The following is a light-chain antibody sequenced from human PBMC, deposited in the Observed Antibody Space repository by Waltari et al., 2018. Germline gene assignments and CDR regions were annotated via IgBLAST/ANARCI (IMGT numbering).Light chain of an antibody. Sequence: DIVMTQSPESLAVSLGEGATINCKSSQSVLSGSNTKNYLAWFQQKPGQPPKMLISWASTRESGVPDRFSGSGSGTDFTLTITSLQAEDVAVYYCQQYYTSPITFGQGTRLTIK. J-gene: IGKJ5*01. V-gene: IGKV4-1*01. CDR3: QQYYTSPIT. CDR1: QSVLSGSNTKNY. CDR2: WAS.